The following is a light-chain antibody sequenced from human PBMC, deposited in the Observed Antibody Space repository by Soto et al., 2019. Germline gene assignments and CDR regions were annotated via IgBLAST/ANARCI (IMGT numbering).Light chain of an antibody. J-gene: IGKJ1*01. Sequence: EIVMTQSPATLSVSPVERATLSCRASQSVSSNLAWYQQKPGQAPRLLIYGASTRATGIPARFSGSGSGTEFNLTISSLQSEDFAIYFCQQYNNWPPDRTFGQGTKVEIK. CDR3: QQYNNWPPDRT. V-gene: IGKV3-15*01. CDR1: QSVSSN. CDR2: GAS.